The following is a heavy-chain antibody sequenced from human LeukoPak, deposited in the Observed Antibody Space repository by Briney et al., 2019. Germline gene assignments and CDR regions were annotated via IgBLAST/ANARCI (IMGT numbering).Heavy chain of an antibody. V-gene: IGHV4-34*01. CDR2: INHSGST. D-gene: IGHD1-1*01. CDR3: ARVRGPRPYYYYMDV. J-gene: IGHJ6*03. Sequence: SETLSLTCAVYGGSFSGYYWSWIRQPPGKGLEWIGEINHSGSTNYNPSLESRVTISVDTSKNQFSLKLSSVTAADTAVYYCARVRGPRPYYYYMDVWGKGTTVTVSS. CDR1: GGSFSGYY.